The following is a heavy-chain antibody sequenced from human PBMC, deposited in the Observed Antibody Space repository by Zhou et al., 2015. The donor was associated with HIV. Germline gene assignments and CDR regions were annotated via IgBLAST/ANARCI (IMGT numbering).Heavy chain of an antibody. CDR2: ISTYNGNT. Sequence: QVQLVQSGVEVKQPGASVKVSCKASGDSFTSYSITWVRQAPGLRLEWMGWISTYNGNTHYAQKLQGRVTMTTDTSTSTAYMELRSLRSDDTAVYYCARDRPRYYYDSSGYYSISDYWGQGTLVTVSS. CDR3: ARDRPRYYYDSSGYYSISDY. CDR1: GDSFTSYS. V-gene: IGHV1-18*01. J-gene: IGHJ4*02. D-gene: IGHD3-22*01.